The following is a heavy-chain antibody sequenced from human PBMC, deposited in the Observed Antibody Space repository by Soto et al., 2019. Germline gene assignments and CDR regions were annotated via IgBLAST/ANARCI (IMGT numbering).Heavy chain of an antibody. CDR2: ISSGGSFI. J-gene: IGHJ6*02. D-gene: IGHD3-16*01. Sequence: GGSLRLSCAASGFTFSDYYMSWIRQAPGKGLEYISYISSGGSFIYYADSVKGRFTISRDTARTSLYLQMNSPRAEDTALYYCARHRYYEGSVPGYGMDVWGQGTTVTVSS. CDR3: ARHRYYEGSVPGYGMDV. V-gene: IGHV3-11*01. CDR1: GFTFSDYY.